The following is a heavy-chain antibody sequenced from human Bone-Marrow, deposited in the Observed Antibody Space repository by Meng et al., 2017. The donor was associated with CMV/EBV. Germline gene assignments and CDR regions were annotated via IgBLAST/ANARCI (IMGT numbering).Heavy chain of an antibody. D-gene: IGHD6-19*01. J-gene: IGHJ6*02. V-gene: IGHV3-11*01. CDR3: ARAAPATVAGYYYGMDV. CDR1: GFTFSDYY. CDR2: ISSSGSTI. Sequence: GESLKISCAASGFTFSDYYMSWIRQAPGKGLEWVSYISSSGSTIYYADSVKGRFTISRDNAKNSLYLQMNSLRAEDTAVYYCARAAPATVAGYYYGMDVWGQGTTVTVYS.